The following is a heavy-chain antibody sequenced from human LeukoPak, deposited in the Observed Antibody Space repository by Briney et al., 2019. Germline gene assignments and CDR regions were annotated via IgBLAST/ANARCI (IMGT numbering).Heavy chain of an antibody. V-gene: IGHV3-23*01. CDR3: AKVRSYFYHGLDV. J-gene: IGHJ6*02. CDR1: GFTFSTCA. Sequence: GGSLRLSCAASGFTFSTCAMSWVRQAPGKGLEWVSGISGTTSGTYYTDSVKGRFTISRDNSKNTLFLQVNSLRAEDTAVYYCAKVRSYFYHGLDVWGQGTTVTVSS. CDR2: ISGTTSGT.